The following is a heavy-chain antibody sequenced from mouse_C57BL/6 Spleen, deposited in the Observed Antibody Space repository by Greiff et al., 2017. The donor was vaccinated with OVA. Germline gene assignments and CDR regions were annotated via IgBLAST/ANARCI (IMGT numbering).Heavy chain of an antibody. J-gene: IGHJ3*01. V-gene: IGHV1-82*01. Sequence: QVQLQQSGPELVKPGASVKISCKASGYAFSSSWMNWVKQRPGKGLEWIGRIYPGDGDTNYNGKFKGKATLTADKSSSTAYMQLSSLTSEDSAVYFCGTTGGGGPSWFAYWGQGTLVTVSA. CDR1: GYAFSSSW. CDR3: GTTGGGGPSWFAY. D-gene: IGHD6-1*01. CDR2: IYPGDGDT.